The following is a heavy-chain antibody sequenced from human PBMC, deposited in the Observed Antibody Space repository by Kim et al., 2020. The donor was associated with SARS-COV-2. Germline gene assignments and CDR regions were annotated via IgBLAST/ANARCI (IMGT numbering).Heavy chain of an antibody. D-gene: IGHD6-13*01. V-gene: IGHV1-8*01. J-gene: IGHJ4*02. CDR3: ARGAIADPLRYDY. Sequence: YAQKFQGRATMTRNTSISTAYMELSSLRSEDTAVYYCARGAIADPLRYDYWGQGTLVTVSS.